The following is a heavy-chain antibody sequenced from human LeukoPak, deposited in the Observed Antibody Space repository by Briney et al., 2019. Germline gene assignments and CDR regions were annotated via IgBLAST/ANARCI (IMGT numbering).Heavy chain of an antibody. V-gene: IGHV3-21*04. Sequence: PGGSLRLSCAASGFTFSGSTMNWVRQAPGKGLEWVSSVSSSSSYIYYADSVKGRFTISRDNSKNTLYLEVISLTAEDTAVYYCAKDDAWLRFGEWSQGTLVTVSS. CDR1: GFTFSGST. D-gene: IGHD3-10*01. CDR2: VSSSSSYI. J-gene: IGHJ4*02. CDR3: AKDDAWLRFGE.